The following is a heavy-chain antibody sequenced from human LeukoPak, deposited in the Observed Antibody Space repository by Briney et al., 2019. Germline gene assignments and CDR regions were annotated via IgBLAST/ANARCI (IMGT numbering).Heavy chain of an antibody. V-gene: IGHV1-24*01. CDR3: ATRVWSIGYCSSTSCYTGFDY. CDR2: FDPEDGET. Sequence: ASVKVSCKVSGYTLTELSMHWVRQAPGKGLEWMGGFDPEDGETIYAQKFQGRVTMTEDTSTDTAYMELSSLRSEDTAVYYCATRVWSIGYCSSTSCYTGFDYWGQGTLVTVSS. J-gene: IGHJ4*02. D-gene: IGHD2-2*02. CDR1: GYTLTELS.